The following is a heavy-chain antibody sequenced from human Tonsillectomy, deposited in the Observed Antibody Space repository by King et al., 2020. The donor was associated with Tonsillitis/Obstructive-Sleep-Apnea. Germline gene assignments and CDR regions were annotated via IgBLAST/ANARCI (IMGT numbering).Heavy chain of an antibody. Sequence: QLVQSGAEVKKPGASVKVSCKASGYTFTNYGISWVRQAPGQGLEWMGWISAYNGNTKYPQKFQGRVTMTTDTSTNTAYMVLRSLRSDDTAVYYCARGPRQFSGSWIETFDIWGQGTLVTVSS. J-gene: IGHJ3*02. CDR1: GYTFTNYG. D-gene: IGHD1-26*01. CDR3: ARGPRQFSGSWIETFDI. V-gene: IGHV1-18*01. CDR2: ISAYNGNT.